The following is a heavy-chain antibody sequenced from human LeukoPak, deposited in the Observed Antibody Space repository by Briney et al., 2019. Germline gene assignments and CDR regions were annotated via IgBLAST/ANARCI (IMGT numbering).Heavy chain of an antibody. J-gene: IGHJ4*02. V-gene: IGHV4-4*02. CDR2: IYHSGST. CDR1: GGSISSSNW. CDR3: AREVGRYSSSWYFDY. D-gene: IGHD6-13*01. Sequence: SGTLSLTCAVSGGSISSSNWWSWVRQPPGKGLEWIGEIYHSGSTNYNPSLKSRVTISVDKSKNQFSLKLSSVTAAGTAVYYCAREVGRYSSSWYFDYWGQGTLVTVSS.